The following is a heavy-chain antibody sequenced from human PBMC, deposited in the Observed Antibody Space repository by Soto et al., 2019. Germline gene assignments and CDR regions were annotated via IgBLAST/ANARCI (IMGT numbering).Heavy chain of an antibody. J-gene: IGHJ6*02. CDR2: IYYSGST. CDR1: GGSISSYY. D-gene: IGHD1-26*01. Sequence: PSETLSLTCTVSGGSISSYYLSWIRQPPGKGLEWIGYIYYSGSTNYNPSLKSRVTISVDTSKNQFSLKLSSVTAADTAVYYCARDGRLGYYDMDVWGQGTTVTVSS. CDR3: ARDGRLGYYDMDV. V-gene: IGHV4-59*01.